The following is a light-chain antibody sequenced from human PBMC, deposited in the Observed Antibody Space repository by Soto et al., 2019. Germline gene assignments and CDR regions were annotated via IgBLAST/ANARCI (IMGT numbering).Light chain of an antibody. CDR3: SSYGGSNDYV. J-gene: IGLJ1*01. Sequence: QSALTQPPSASGSPGQSVTISCTGTSSDVGGYNYVSWYQQHPGKAPKLMIYEVSKRPSGVPDRFSGSKSGNTASLTVSGLQAEXEADYYCSSYGGSNDYVFGTGTKLTVL. CDR1: SSDVGGYNY. CDR2: EVS. V-gene: IGLV2-8*01.